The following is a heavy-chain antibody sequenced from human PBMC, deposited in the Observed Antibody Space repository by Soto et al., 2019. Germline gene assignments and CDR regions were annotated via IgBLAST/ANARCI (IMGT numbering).Heavy chain of an antibody. V-gene: IGHV3-11*01. D-gene: IGHD6-19*01. CDR2: ISSSGDTI. Sequence: QVQLVESGGGLVKPGGSLRLSCAASGFTFSDYYMNWIRKAPGKGLEWVSYISSSGDTIYYADSVKGRFTMSRDNAKNSLYVQMDSLRAEDTAVYYCARGGVAYSSGWGIDYWGQGTLVTVSS. J-gene: IGHJ4*02. CDR3: ARGGVAYSSGWGIDY. CDR1: GFTFSDYY.